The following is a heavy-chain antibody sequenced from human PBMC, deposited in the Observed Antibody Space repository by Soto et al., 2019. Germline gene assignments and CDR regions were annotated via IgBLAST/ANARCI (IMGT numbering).Heavy chain of an antibody. CDR1: GGSVSSSSYY. Sequence: SETLSLTCTVSGGSVSSSSYYWSWIRQPPGKGLEWIGYLYYSGSTTYNPSLKSRVTISVDTSKNQFSLNLSSVTAADTAVYYCVRLKTYDILHKSDYWGQGSLVTGSS. CDR3: VRLKTYDILHKSDY. D-gene: IGHD3-9*01. J-gene: IGHJ4*02. V-gene: IGHV4-61*01. CDR2: LYYSGST.